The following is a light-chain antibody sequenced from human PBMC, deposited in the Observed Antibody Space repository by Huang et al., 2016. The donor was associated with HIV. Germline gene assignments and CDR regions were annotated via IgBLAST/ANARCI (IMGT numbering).Light chain of an antibody. CDR1: QSVLSSSNDKNY. CDR2: WAS. CDR3: QQYYSVPRT. Sequence: DIVMTQSPDSLAVSLGERATINCSSSQSVLSSSNDKNYLTWYQQKPGQPPKLLIYWASTRESGVPERFSGSGSGTHFTLTIASLQAEDVAVYYCQQYYSVPRTFDQGTKVEMK. J-gene: IGKJ1*01. V-gene: IGKV4-1*01.